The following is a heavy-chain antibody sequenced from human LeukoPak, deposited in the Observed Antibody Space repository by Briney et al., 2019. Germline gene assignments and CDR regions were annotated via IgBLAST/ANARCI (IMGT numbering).Heavy chain of an antibody. CDR3: AWEVRGAHPRQFDY. J-gene: IGHJ4*02. Sequence: PGGSLRLSCAASGFTFSSYAMHWVRQAPGRGREWVAVISYDGSNKYYADSVKGRFTISRDNSKNTLYLQMNSLRAEDTAVYYGAWEVRGAHPRQFDYWGQGTLVTVSS. CDR1: GFTFSSYA. CDR2: ISYDGSNK. D-gene: IGHD3-10*01. V-gene: IGHV3-30*04.